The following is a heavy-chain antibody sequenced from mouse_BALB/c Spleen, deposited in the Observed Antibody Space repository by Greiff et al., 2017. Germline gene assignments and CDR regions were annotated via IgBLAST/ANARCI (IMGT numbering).Heavy chain of an antibody. CDR1: GFSLTGYG. J-gene: IGHJ3*01. CDR3: AKRGNYSWFAY. Sequence: VHLVESGPGLVAPSQSLSITCTVSGFSLTGYGVNWVRQPPGKGLEWLGMIWGDGSTDYNSALKSRLSISKDNSKSQVFLKMNSLQTDDTAMYYCAKRGNYSWFAYWGQGTLVTVSA. CDR2: IWGDGST. V-gene: IGHV2-6-7*01. D-gene: IGHD2-1*01.